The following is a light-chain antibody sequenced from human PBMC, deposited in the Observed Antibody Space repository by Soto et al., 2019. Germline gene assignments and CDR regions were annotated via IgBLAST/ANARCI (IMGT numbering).Light chain of an antibody. J-gene: IGKJ2*01. V-gene: IGKV1-5*01. Sequence: DLQMTQSPSTLSASVGDRVTITCRASQSISSWLAWYQLKPGKAPKLLIYDASNLESGVPSRFSGSGSGTEFTLTISSLQPYDFATYYCQKYNGYFGQGTKVDIK. CDR3: QKYNGY. CDR1: QSISSW. CDR2: DAS.